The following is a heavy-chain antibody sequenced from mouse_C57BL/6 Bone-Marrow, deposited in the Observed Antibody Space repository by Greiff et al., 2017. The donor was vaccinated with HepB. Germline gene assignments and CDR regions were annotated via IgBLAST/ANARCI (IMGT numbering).Heavy chain of an antibody. J-gene: IGHJ1*03. CDR1: GYTFTDYY. D-gene: IGHD1-1*01. CDR2: INPNNGGT. Sequence: VQLQQSGPELVKPGASVKISCKASGYTFTDYYMNWVKQSHGKSLEWIGDINPNNGGTSYNQKFKGKATLTVDKSSSTAYMELRSLTSEDSAVYYCARPPDYYGSSDGYFDVWGTGTTVTVSS. CDR3: ARPPDYYGSSDGYFDV. V-gene: IGHV1-26*01.